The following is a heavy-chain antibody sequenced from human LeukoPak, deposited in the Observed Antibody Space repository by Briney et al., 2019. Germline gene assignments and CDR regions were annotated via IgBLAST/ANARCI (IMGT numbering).Heavy chain of an antibody. D-gene: IGHD3-3*01. V-gene: IGHV1-69*13. J-gene: IGHJ6*03. Sequence: SVKVSCKASGGTFSSYAISWVRQAPGQGLEWMGGIIPIFGTANYAQKFQGRVTITADESTSTAYMELSSLRSEDTAVYYCARRAASGVYYYYMDVWGKGTTVSVSS. CDR2: IIPIFGTA. CDR3: ARRAASGVYYYYMDV. CDR1: GGTFSSYA.